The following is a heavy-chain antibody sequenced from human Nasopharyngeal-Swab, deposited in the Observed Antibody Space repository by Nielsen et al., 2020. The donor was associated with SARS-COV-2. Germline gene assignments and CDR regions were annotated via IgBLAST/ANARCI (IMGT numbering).Heavy chain of an antibody. D-gene: IGHD5-12*01. V-gene: IGHV3-30*18. CDR2: ISYDGSNK. Sequence: GESLKISCAASGFTFSSYGLHWVRQAPGKRLEWVAVISYDGSNKLYADSVKGRFTIYRDKSKNTLYLQMNSLRAEDTAVYYCAKDREGQYTGYDWMVGYFDYWGQGTLVTVSS. J-gene: IGHJ4*02. CDR3: AKDREGQYTGYDWMVGYFDY. CDR1: GFTFSSYG.